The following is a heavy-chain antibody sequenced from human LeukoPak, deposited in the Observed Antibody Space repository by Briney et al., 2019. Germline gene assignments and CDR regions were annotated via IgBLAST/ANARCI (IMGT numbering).Heavy chain of an antibody. J-gene: IGHJ4*02. D-gene: IGHD3-22*01. V-gene: IGHV4-38-2*02. Sequence: SETLSLTCTVSGDSISSGNYWGWIRQPPGKGLEWIGSIYYSGSTYYNPSLKSRVTISVDTSKNQFSLKLSSVTAADTAVYYCARYTSNYYDSSGYYYGFDYWGQGTLVTVSS. CDR2: IYYSGST. CDR3: ARYTSNYYDSSGYYYGFDY. CDR1: GDSISSGNY.